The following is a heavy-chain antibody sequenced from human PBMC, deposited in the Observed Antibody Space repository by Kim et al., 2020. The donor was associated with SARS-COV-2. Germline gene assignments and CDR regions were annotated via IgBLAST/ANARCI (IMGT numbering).Heavy chain of an antibody. Sequence: GGSLRLSCAASGFTFSSYWMHWVRQAPGKGLVWVSRINSDGSSTSYADSVKGRFTISRDNAKNTLYLQMNSLRAEDTAVYYCARFPSSGYYGYWGQGTLVTVSS. CDR3: ARFPSSGYYGY. CDR1: GFTFSSYW. CDR2: INSDGSST. J-gene: IGHJ4*02. D-gene: IGHD3-22*01. V-gene: IGHV3-74*01.